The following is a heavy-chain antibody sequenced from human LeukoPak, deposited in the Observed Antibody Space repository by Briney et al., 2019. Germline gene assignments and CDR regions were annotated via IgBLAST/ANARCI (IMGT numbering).Heavy chain of an antibody. CDR3: ARRGYCSGGSCHRAFDI. J-gene: IGHJ3*02. CDR2: IYYSGST. D-gene: IGHD2-15*01. CDR1: GGSISSYY. V-gene: IGHV4-59*08. Sequence: SETLSLTCTVSGGSISSYYWSWIRQPPGKGLEWIGYIYYSGSTNYNPSLKSRATISVDTSKNQFSLKLSSVTAADTAVYYCARRGYCSGGSCHRAFDIWGQGTMVTVSS.